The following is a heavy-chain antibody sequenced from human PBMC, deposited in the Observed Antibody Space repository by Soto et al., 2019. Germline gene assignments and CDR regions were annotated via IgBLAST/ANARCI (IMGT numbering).Heavy chain of an antibody. Sequence: PSETLSLTCTVSGGSISSGDYYWSWIRQPPGKGLEWIGYIYYSGSTYYNPSLKSRVTISVDTSKNQFSLKLSSVTAADTAVYYCARDHGYSSSWRLDYWGQGTLVTVSS. D-gene: IGHD6-13*01. CDR1: GGSISSGDYY. CDR2: IYYSGST. J-gene: IGHJ4*02. V-gene: IGHV4-30-4*01. CDR3: ARDHGYSSSWRLDY.